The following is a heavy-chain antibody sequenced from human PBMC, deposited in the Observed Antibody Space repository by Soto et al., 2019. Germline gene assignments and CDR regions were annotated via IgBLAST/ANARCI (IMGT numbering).Heavy chain of an antibody. Sequence: ASVKVSCKASGYTFTSYDINWVRQATGQGLEWMGWMNPNSGNTGYAQKFQGRVTMTRNTSISTAYMELSSLRSEDTAVYYCARGQRGCTNGVCYTIDYWGQGTLVTVSS. CDR1: GYTFTSYD. CDR3: ARGQRGCTNGVCYTIDY. J-gene: IGHJ4*02. V-gene: IGHV1-8*02. D-gene: IGHD2-8*01. CDR2: MNPNSGNT.